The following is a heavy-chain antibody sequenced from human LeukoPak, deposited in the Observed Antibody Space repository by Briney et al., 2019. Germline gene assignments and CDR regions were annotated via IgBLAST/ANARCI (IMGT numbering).Heavy chain of an antibody. V-gene: IGHV1-8*01. CDR2: MNPNSGNT. Sequence: GALVKVSCKASGYTFTSYDINWVRQATGQGLEWMGWMNPNSGNTGYAQKFQGRVTMTRNTSISTAYMELSSLRSEDTAVYYCARDEYYYDSSGYYYNWFDPWGQGTLVTVSS. CDR1: GYTFTSYD. D-gene: IGHD3-22*01. CDR3: ARDEYYYDSSGYYYNWFDP. J-gene: IGHJ5*02.